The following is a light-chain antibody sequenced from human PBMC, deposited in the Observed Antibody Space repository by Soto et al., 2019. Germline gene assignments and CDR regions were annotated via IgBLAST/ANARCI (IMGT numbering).Light chain of an antibody. CDR2: DAS. V-gene: IGKV3-11*01. CDR3: QQRFNWPRFT. CDR1: QSVSSY. Sequence: EIVLTQSPATLYLSPGERATLSCRASQSVSSYLAWYQQKPGQAPRLLIYDASNRATGIPARFSGGGSGTDFTLTISSLEHEYFAVYYCQQRFNWPRFTFGQGTKLEIK. J-gene: IGKJ2*01.